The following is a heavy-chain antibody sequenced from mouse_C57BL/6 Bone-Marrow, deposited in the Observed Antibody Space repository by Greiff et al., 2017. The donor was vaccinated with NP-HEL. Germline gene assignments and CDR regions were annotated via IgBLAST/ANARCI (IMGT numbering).Heavy chain of an antibody. CDR3: ARYYYGSSSFDN. J-gene: IGHJ2*01. D-gene: IGHD1-1*01. V-gene: IGHV1-72*01. CDR2: IDPNSGGT. Sequence: VQLKESGAELVKPGASVKLSCKASGYTFTSYLMHWVKQRPGRGLEWIGRIDPNSGGTKYNEKFKSKATLTVDKPSSTAYMQLNSLTSEDSAVYYCARYYYGSSSFDNWGQGTTITVSA. CDR1: GYTFTSYL.